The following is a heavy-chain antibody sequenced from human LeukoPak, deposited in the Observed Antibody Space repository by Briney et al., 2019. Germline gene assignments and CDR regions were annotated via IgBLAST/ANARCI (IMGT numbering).Heavy chain of an antibody. CDR1: GFTFSTYA. CDR2: ISGSGDST. CDR3: AKALEAHNFYDYGMDV. J-gene: IGHJ6*02. V-gene: IGHV3-23*01. D-gene: IGHD1-1*01. Sequence: PGGSLRLSCAASGFTFSTYAMSGVRQAPGKGLEWVSTISGSGDSTYYADSVKGRFTISRDNSKNTLYLQMNSLRAEDTAVYYCAKALEAHNFYDYGMDVWGQGTTVTVSS.